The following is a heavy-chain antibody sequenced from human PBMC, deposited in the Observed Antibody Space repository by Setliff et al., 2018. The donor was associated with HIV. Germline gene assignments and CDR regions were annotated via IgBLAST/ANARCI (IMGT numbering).Heavy chain of an antibody. V-gene: IGHV3-23*01. J-gene: IGHJ4*02. D-gene: IGHD1-26*01. CDR2: ISGSGDST. Sequence: PGGSLRLSCAASGFTFSYHAMTWVRQAPGKGLEWVSGISGSGDSTYYADSVKGRFTIFRDSSKNTLNLQMNNLRAGDTAVYYCARGEGGELGYWGQGTLVTVSS. CDR3: ARGEGGELGY. CDR1: GFTFSYHA.